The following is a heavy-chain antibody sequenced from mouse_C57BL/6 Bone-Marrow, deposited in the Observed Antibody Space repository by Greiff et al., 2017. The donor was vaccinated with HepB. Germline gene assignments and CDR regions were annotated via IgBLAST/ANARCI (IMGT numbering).Heavy chain of an antibody. CDR1: GYSFTSYY. CDR3: RGYDYPLYYYAMDY. CDR2: IYPGSGNT. D-gene: IGHD2-4*01. J-gene: IGHJ4*01. Sequence: VQLVESGPELVKPGASVKISCKASGYSFTSYYIHWVKQRPGQGLEWIGWIYPGSGNTKYNEKFKGKATLTADTSSSTAYMQLSSLTSEDSAVYYCRGYDYPLYYYAMDYWGQGTSVTVSS. V-gene: IGHV1-66*01.